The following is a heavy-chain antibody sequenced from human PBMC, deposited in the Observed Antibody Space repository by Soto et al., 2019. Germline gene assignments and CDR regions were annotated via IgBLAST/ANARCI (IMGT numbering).Heavy chain of an antibody. CDR2: IKSKTDGGTT. Sequence: PGGSLRLSCAASGFTFSNAWMSWVRQAPGKGLEWVGRIKSKTDGGTTDYAAPVKGRFTISRDNSKKTLYLEMNSLKTEDTAVYYCTTDKIGSSGWYYYYYGMDVWGQGTTVTVSS. V-gene: IGHV3-15*01. J-gene: IGHJ6*02. D-gene: IGHD6-19*01. CDR3: TTDKIGSSGWYYYYYGMDV. CDR1: GFTFSNAW.